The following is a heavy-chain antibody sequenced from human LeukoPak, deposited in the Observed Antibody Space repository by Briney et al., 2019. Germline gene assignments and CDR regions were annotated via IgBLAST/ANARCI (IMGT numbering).Heavy chain of an antibody. V-gene: IGHV1-69*01. J-gene: IGHJ6*04. D-gene: IGHD2-15*01. CDR3: ARDGGGSYYYGMDV. CDR2: NINIFGTA. Sequence: AVKVSCKASGGIFSSYALSWVRQAPGQGLEWMGGNINIFGTANYAQKFQGRVTITANESTSTAYMELSSLRSEDTAVYYCARDGGGSYYYGMDVWGKGTTVTVSS. CDR1: GGIFSSYA.